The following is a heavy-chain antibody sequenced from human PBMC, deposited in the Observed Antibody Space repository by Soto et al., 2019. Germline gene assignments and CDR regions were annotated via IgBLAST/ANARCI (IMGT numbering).Heavy chain of an antibody. Sequence: SQTLSLTCAISGDSVSSNSAAWNWIRQSPSRGLEWLGRTYYRSKWYNDYAVSVKSRITINPDTSKNQFSLQLNSVTPEDTAVYYCARERGRYDFSLYDYYYGMDVWGQGTAVTVSS. CDR1: GDSVSSNSAA. J-gene: IGHJ6*02. CDR3: ARERGRYDFSLYDYYYGMDV. V-gene: IGHV6-1*01. CDR2: TYYRSKWYN. D-gene: IGHD3-16*01.